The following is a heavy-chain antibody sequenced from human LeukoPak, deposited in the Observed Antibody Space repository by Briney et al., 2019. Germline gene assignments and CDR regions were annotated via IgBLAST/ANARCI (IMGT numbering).Heavy chain of an antibody. D-gene: IGHD6-19*01. J-gene: IGHJ4*02. Sequence: GGSLRLSCAASGFTFSNAWMSWVRQAPGKGLELVGRIKSKTDGGTTDYAAPVKGRFTISRDDSKNTLYLQMNSLKTEDTAVYYCTTARMERYSSGWYVLDYWGQGTLVTVSS. CDR3: TTARMERYSSGWYVLDY. CDR1: GFTFSNAW. V-gene: IGHV3-15*01. CDR2: IKSKTDGGTT.